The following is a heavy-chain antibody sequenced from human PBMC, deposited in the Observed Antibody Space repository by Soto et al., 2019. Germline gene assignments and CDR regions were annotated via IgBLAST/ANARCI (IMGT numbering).Heavy chain of an antibody. Sequence: PSGTMDITCTVSRGCINISSYYVGWNRQPPGKGLEWIGSIYYSGSTYYNPSLKSRVTISVDTSKNQFSLKLSSVTAADTAVYYCARLGDSSGWHINWFDPWGQGTLVPVSS. V-gene: IGHV4-39*01. CDR3: ARLGDSSGWHINWFDP. J-gene: IGHJ5*02. CDR2: IYYSGST. CDR1: RGCINISSYY. D-gene: IGHD6-19*01.